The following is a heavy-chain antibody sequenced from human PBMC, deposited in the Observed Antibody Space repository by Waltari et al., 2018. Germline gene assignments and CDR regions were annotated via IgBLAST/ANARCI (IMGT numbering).Heavy chain of an antibody. V-gene: IGHV1-46*01. CDR3: ARDLEELRYFDWSKPRGYYFDY. D-gene: IGHD3-9*01. J-gene: IGHJ4*02. Sequence: QVQLVQSGAEVKKPGASVKVSCKASGYTFTSYYMHWVRQAPGQGLEWMGIINPSGGSTSYAQKFQGRVTMTRDTSTSTVYMELSSLRSEDTAVYYCARDLEELRYFDWSKPRGYYFDYWGQGTLVTVSS. CDR1: GYTFTSYY. CDR2: INPSGGST.